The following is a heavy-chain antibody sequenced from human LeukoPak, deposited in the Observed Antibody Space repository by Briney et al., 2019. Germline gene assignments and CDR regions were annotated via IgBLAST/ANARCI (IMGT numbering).Heavy chain of an antibody. V-gene: IGHV3-23*01. D-gene: IGHD1-26*01. Sequence: GGSLRLSCAASGFTFNNYAMSWVRQAPGKGLEWVLSISGSGGTTYYGDSAKGRLTSSRDNSKNTLYLEMNSLKVEDTAVYYCAKVVPYSGSNTWFDPWGQGTLVTVSS. J-gene: IGHJ5*02. CDR1: GFTFNNYA. CDR2: ISGSGGTT. CDR3: AKVVPYSGSNTWFDP.